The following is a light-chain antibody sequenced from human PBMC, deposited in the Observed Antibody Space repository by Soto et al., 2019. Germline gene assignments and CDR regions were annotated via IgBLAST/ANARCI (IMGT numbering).Light chain of an antibody. V-gene: IGLV2-14*01. CDR2: DVS. CDR1: SSDVGGYNY. Sequence: QSALTQPPSVSGSPGQSITISCTGTSSDVGGYNYVSWYQQPPGKAPKLMIYDVSNRPSGVSNRFSGSKSGTTASLTISGLQAEDEDDYYCSSFTSSSALVFGGGTKLTVL. CDR3: SSFTSSSALV. J-gene: IGLJ2*01.